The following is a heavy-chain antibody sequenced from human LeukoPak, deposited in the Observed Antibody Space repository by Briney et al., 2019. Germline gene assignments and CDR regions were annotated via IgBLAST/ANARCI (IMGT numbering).Heavy chain of an antibody. CDR3: AREVIVGAYFDY. J-gene: IGHJ4*02. CDR2: IYYSGST. V-gene: IGHV4-30-4*08. D-gene: IGHD1-26*01. CDR1: GDSIYSGGFY. Sequence: SQTLSLTCTVSGDSIYSGGFYWSWVRQPPGKGLEWIGYIYYSGSTYYNPSLKSRVTISVDTSKNQFSLKLSSVTAADTAVYYCAREVIVGAYFDYWGQGTLVTVSS.